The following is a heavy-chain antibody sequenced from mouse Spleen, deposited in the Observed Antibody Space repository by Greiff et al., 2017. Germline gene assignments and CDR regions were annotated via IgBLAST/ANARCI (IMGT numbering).Heavy chain of an antibody. CDR1: GYTFTSYW. D-gene: IGHD4-1*01. CDR3: ARPLTGSWFAY. Sequence: QVQLQQSGAELVMPGASVKLSCKASGYTFTSYWMHWVKQRPGQGLEWIGEIDPSDSYTNYNQKFKGKATLTVDKSSSTAYMQLSSLTSEDSAVYYCARPLTGSWFAYWGQGTLVTVSA. J-gene: IGHJ3*01. CDR2: IDPSDSYT. V-gene: IGHV1-69*01.